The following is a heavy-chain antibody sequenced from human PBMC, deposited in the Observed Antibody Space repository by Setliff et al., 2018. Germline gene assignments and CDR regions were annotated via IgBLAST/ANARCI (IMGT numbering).Heavy chain of an antibody. CDR2: IIPVFRTA. D-gene: IGHD2-15*01. J-gene: IGHJ6*02. CDR3: AASVGGAPYYYGLDV. Sequence: ASVKVSCKASGGTFRTDGFSWVRQAPGQGLEWMGRIIPVFRTANYAQKFRGRVTITADEVARTAYMELSTLRSEDTALYSCAASVGGAPYYYGLDVWGQGTTVTVSS. CDR1: GGTFRTDG. V-gene: IGHV1-69*13.